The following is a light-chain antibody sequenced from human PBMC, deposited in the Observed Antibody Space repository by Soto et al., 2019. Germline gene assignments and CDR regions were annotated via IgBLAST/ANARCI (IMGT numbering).Light chain of an antibody. V-gene: IGKV3-15*01. CDR3: QQYINLWT. Sequence: EIVMTQSPATLSVSPGERVTISCRASQSVSSNLAWYQQKPGQSPRLLIYGASTRSTGIPARFSGSGSGTEFTLTISSLQSEDFAVYYCQQYINLWTFGQGTKVEIK. CDR2: GAS. CDR1: QSVSSN. J-gene: IGKJ1*01.